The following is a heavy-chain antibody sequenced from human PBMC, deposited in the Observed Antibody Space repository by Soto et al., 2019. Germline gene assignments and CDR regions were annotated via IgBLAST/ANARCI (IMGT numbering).Heavy chain of an antibody. CDR1: GGSISSAGYS. Sequence: SLILPLPCTVCGGSISSAGYSRSWIRQHPRKGLEWIGYIYYSGSTNYNPSLKSRVTISVDTSKNQFSLKLSSVTAADTAVYYCASEMATTERIYYFDYWGQGTLVTVSS. V-gene: IGHV4-61*08. D-gene: IGHD1-1*01. CDR3: ASEMATTERIYYFDY. CDR2: IYYSGST. J-gene: IGHJ4*02.